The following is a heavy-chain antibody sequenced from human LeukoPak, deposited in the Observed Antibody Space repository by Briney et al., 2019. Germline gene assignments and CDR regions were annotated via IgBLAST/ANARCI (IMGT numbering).Heavy chain of an antibody. V-gene: IGHV3-48*02. J-gene: IGHJ4*02. Sequence: AGGSLRLPCAASGFAFNFYSINWVRQAPGKGLEWVSYLGPGSNTIFYADSVKGRFTISRDDAKSSLFLQMNSLRDEDTAVYYCARERAYSSGWYLDYWGQGTLVTVSS. CDR1: GFAFNFYS. CDR3: ARERAYSSGWYLDY. D-gene: IGHD6-19*01. CDR2: LGPGSNTI.